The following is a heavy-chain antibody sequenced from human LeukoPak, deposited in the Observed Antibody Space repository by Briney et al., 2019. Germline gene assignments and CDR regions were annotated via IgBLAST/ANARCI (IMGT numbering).Heavy chain of an antibody. CDR2: IDSDGSTT. CDR3: ARSVYDSGGYYRVLDY. J-gene: IGHJ4*02. Sequence: GGSLRLSCAASGFTFSSYWMHWVRQPPGKGLVWVSRIDSDGSTTSYADSVKGRFTISRDNAKNTLYLQMNSLRAEDTAVYYCARSVYDSGGYYRVLDYWGQGTLVTVSS. CDR1: GFTFSSYW. D-gene: IGHD3-22*01. V-gene: IGHV3-74*01.